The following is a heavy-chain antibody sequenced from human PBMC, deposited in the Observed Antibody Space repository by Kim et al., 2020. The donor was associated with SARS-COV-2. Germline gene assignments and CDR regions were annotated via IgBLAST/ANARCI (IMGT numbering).Heavy chain of an antibody. CDR2: IIPIFGTA. CDR1: GGTFSSYA. V-gene: IGHV1-69*13. J-gene: IGHJ4*02. D-gene: IGHD3-10*01. CDR3: ARDPYYYGSGSLLDFDY. Sequence: SVKVSCKASGGTFSSYAISWVRQAPGQGLEWMGGIIPIFGTANYAQKFQGRVTITADESTSTAYMELSSLRSEDTAVYYCARDPYYYGSGSLLDFDYWGQGTLVTVSS.